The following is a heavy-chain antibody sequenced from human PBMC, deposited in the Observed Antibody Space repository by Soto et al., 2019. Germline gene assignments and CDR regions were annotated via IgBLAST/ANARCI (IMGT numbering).Heavy chain of an antibody. CDR1: GGSFSGYY. CDR2: INHSGST. CDR3: ANAMVRGVNGFDP. V-gene: IGHV4-34*01. J-gene: IGHJ5*02. Sequence: LSLTCAVYGGSFSGYYWSWIRQPPGKGLEWIGEINHSGSTNYNPSLKSRVTISVDTSKNQFSLKLSSVTAADTAVYYCANAMVRGVNGFDPWGQGTLVTVSS. D-gene: IGHD3-10*01.